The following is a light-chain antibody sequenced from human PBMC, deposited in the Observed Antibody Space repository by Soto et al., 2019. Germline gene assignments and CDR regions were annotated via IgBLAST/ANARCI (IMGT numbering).Light chain of an antibody. CDR2: GKK. CDR1: SSNIGSNH. J-gene: IGLJ2*01. CDR3: AAWDDSLNGHVV. V-gene: IGLV1-44*01. Sequence: SVLTQPPSASGTPRQRVTISCSGSSSNIGSNHVKWHQQLPGTAPKILIHGKKQPPPGVPDRFSGSKSGTSASLAISGLQSEDEADYYCAAWDDSLNGHVVFGGGTKVTVL.